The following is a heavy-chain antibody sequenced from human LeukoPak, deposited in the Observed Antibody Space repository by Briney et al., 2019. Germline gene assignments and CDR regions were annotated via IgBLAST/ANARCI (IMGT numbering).Heavy chain of an antibody. V-gene: IGHV3-30*04. J-gene: IGHJ6*02. Sequence: GGSLRLSCAASRFTFGTYAMHWVRQAPGKGLEWVAMISYHGRKKLYADSVKGRFSISRDNAENTLFLQMNSLRHDDTAVYYCARVASLSVTHYYYYGMDVWGPGTPVSVSS. D-gene: IGHD4-17*01. CDR3: ARVASLSVTHYYYYGMDV. CDR2: ISYHGRKK. CDR1: RFTFGTYA.